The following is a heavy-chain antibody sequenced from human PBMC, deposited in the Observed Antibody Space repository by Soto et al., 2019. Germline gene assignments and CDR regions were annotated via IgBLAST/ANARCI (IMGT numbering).Heavy chain of an antibody. D-gene: IGHD2-15*01. J-gene: IGHJ4*02. CDR1: GGSISNYY. V-gene: IGHV4-59*08. CDR3: ARLCSGGSCLPFDY. CDR2: IHSSGST. Sequence: QVQLQESGPGLVKPSETLSLTCTVSGGSISNYYWSWIRQPPGKGLEWIGYIHSSGSTNYNPSLESRVTMSADTSKNQLSLKLTSVTAADTAVYYCARLCSGGSCLPFDYWGQGPLVTVSS.